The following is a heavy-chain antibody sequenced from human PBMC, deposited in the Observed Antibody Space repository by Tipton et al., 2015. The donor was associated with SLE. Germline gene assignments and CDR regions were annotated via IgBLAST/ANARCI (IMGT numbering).Heavy chain of an antibody. J-gene: IGHJ4*02. V-gene: IGHV3-7*03. CDR3: AKGSAAGRPYYFDY. CDR2: LKQDGSEK. CDR1: GFTFSSYW. Sequence: SLRLSCAASGFTFSSYWMSWVRQGPGKGLEWVANLKQDGSEKYYADSVKGRFTISRDNAKNSLYLQMNSLRAEDTAVYYCAKGSAAGRPYYFDYWGQGTLVTVSS. D-gene: IGHD6-13*01.